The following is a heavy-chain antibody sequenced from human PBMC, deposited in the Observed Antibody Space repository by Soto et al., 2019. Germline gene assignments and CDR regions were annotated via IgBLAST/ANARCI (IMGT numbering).Heavy chain of an antibody. V-gene: IGHV3-30*18. D-gene: IGHD4-4*01. CDR3: AKDRETGLHPDY. CDR1: GFTFSSYG. Sequence: GGSLRLSCAASGFTFSSYGMHWVRQAPGKGLEWVAVISYDGSNKYYADSVKGRFTISRDNSKNTLYLQMNSLRAEDTAVYYCAKDRETGLHPDYWGQGTLVTVSS. CDR2: ISYDGSNK. J-gene: IGHJ4*02.